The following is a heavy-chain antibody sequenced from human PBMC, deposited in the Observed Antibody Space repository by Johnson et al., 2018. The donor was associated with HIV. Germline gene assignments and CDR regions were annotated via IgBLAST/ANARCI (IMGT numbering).Heavy chain of an antibody. Sequence: QVQLVESGGGVVQPGRSLRLSCVASGFSLSSYAMHWVRQAPGKGLEWVAVISYDGSNKYFADSVKGRFTISRDNSKNTLYLQMSSLRAEDTAVYYCARGGIIHDAFDIWGQGTMVTVSS. V-gene: IGHV3-30*04. D-gene: IGHD1-1*01. CDR1: GFSLSSYA. CDR2: ISYDGSNK. J-gene: IGHJ3*02. CDR3: ARGGIIHDAFDI.